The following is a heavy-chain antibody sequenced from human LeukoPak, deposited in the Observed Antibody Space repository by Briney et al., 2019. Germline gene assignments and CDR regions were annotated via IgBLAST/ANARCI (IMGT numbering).Heavy chain of an antibody. CDR1: GFTFSRYG. D-gene: IGHD3-22*01. CDR2: ISYDGSDK. V-gene: IGHV3-30*18. CDR3: AKDGLSGSAQRYYFDY. Sequence: PGGSLRLSCAASGFTFSRYGMHWVRQAPGKGLEWVATISYDGSDKWYGDSVKGRFTISRDNSQNSLYLQMYSLRAEDTAVYYCAKDGLSGSAQRYYFDYWGQGTLVTVSS. J-gene: IGHJ4*02.